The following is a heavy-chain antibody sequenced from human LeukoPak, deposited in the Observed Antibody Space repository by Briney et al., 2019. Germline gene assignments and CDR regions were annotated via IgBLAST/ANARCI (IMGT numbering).Heavy chain of an antibody. CDR1: GFTFLNYA. CDR2: ISGRDDTTYYTDSPEGST. D-gene: IGHD2-21*01. Sequence: GGSLRLSCEASGFTFLNYAMSWVRQAPGKGLQWVSGISGRDDTTYYTDSPEGSTYYTNSAEGRFTISRDNSKNTVYLQIDSLGVEDTAVYYCAKCMSATGACLNFDSWGKGSLVTVSS. J-gene: IGHJ4*02. CDR3: AKCMSATGACLNFDS. V-gene: IGHV3-23*01.